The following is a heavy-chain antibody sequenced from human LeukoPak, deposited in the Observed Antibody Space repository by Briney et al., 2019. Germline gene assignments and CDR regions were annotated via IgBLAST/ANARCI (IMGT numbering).Heavy chain of an antibody. Sequence: SETLSLTCTVSGGSTSSYYWSWIRQPPGKGLEWIGYIYYSGSTNYNPSLKSRVTISVDTSKNQFSLKLSSVTAADTAVYYCARDFAAALWGQGTLVTVSS. CDR1: GGSTSSYY. D-gene: IGHD6-13*01. CDR2: IYYSGST. CDR3: ARDFAAAL. J-gene: IGHJ4*02. V-gene: IGHV4-59*01.